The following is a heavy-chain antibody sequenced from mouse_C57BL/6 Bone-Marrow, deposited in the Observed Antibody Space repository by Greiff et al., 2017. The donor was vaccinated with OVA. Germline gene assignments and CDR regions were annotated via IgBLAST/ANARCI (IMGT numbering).Heavy chain of an antibody. D-gene: IGHD2-2*01. CDR1: GYTVTSYG. J-gene: IGHJ1*03. CDR3: ARLWLLWYFDV. V-gene: IGHV1-81*01. CDR2: IYPRSGNT. Sequence: VKLMESGAELARPGASVKLSCKASGYTVTSYGISWVKQRTGQGLEWIGEIYPRSGNTYYNEKFKGKATLTADKSSSTAYMELRSLTSEDSAVYFCARLWLLWYFDVWGTGTTVTVSS.